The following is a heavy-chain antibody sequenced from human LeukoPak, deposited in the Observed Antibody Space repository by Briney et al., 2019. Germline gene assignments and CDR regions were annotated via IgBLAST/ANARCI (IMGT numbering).Heavy chain of an antibody. CDR3: ARDLPSGYYYDSSGCY. Sequence: PGGSLRLSCAASGFTFSSYAMHWVRQAPGKGLEWVAVISYDGSNKYYADSVKGRFTISRDNSKNTLYLQMNSLRAEDTAVYYCARDLPSGYYYDSSGCYWGQGTLVTVSS. CDR1: GFTFSSYA. CDR2: ISYDGSNK. V-gene: IGHV3-30*01. D-gene: IGHD3-22*01. J-gene: IGHJ4*02.